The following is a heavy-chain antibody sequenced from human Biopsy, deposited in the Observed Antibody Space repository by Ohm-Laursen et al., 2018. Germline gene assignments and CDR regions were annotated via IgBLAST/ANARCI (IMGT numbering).Heavy chain of an antibody. CDR1: GESFNGYY. V-gene: IGHV4-34*01. Sequence: TLSLTCAVSGESFNGYYWSWIRQTPGKGLEWIGEINHSGRTNYNPSHKNRVTISVDTSKKQFSLKVRSVTAADTAVYYCVRGVDYYDPYHYYALDVWGQGTTVTVSS. D-gene: IGHD3-22*01. J-gene: IGHJ6*02. CDR2: INHSGRT. CDR3: VRGVDYYDPYHYYALDV.